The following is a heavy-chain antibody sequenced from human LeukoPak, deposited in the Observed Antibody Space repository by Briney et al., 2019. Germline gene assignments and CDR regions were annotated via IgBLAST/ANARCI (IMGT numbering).Heavy chain of an antibody. Sequence: GGSLRLSCAASGFTFSAYGMNWVRQAPGKGLEWASFIGTTSSTTHYADSVKGRFTISRDDAKNSLYLQMSSLRAEDTAVYYCARDYTAMVGWGQGTLVTVSA. CDR1: GFTFSAYG. CDR3: ARDYTAMVG. D-gene: IGHD5-18*01. J-gene: IGHJ4*02. V-gene: IGHV3-48*01. CDR2: IGTTSSTT.